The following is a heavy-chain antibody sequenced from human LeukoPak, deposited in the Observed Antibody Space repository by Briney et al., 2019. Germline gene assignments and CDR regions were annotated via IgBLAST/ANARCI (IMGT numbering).Heavy chain of an antibody. D-gene: IGHD3-10*01. V-gene: IGHV1-18*01. CDR1: GYTFTSYG. CDR3: ARDGMVRGEALDFDY. Sequence: ASVKVSCKASGYTFTSYGISWVRQAPGQGLEWMGWISAYNGNTNYAQKLQGRVTMTTDTSTSTAYMELRSLRSDDTAVYYCARDGMVRGEALDFDYWGQGTLVTVSS. CDR2: ISAYNGNT. J-gene: IGHJ4*02.